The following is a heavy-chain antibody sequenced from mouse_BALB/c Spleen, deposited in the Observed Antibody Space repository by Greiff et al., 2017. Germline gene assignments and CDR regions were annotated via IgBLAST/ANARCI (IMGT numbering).Heavy chain of an antibody. CDR2: IYPSDSYT. D-gene: IGHD3-3*01. CDR3: TGGTWDYYAMDY. J-gene: IGHJ4*01. CDR1: GYTFTSYW. V-gene: IGHV1-69*02. Sequence: QVQLQQPGAELVRPGASVKLSCKASGYTFTSYWINWVKQRPGQGLEWIGNIYPSDSYTNYNQKFKDKATLTVDKSSSTAYMQLSSPTSEDSAVYYCTGGTWDYYAMDYWGQGTSVTVSS.